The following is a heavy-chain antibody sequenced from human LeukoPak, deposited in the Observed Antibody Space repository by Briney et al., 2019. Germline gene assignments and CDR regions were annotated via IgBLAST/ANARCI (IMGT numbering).Heavy chain of an antibody. CDR1: GGSNSSYY. CDR2: IYYSGST. Sequence: SETLSLTCTVSGGSNSSYYWSWIRQRPGKGLEWIGYIYYSGSTNYNPSLKSRVTISVDTSKNQFSLKLSSVTAADTAVYYCARERIVGATTRGSAFDIWGQGTMVTVSS. V-gene: IGHV4-59*01. CDR3: ARERIVGATTRGSAFDI. J-gene: IGHJ3*02. D-gene: IGHD1-26*01.